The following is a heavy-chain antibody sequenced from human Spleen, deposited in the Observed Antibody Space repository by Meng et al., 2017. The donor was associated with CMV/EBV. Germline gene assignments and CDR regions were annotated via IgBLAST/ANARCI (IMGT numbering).Heavy chain of an antibody. D-gene: IGHD3-3*01. CDR1: GGSLSSCDYD. Sequence: PRQPQSGPGLFNPSQTLSLTCTASGGSLSSCDYDWSWIRQPPGKGLEWIGEINHSGSTDYNPSLKSRVTISVDTSKNQFSLKLSSVTAADTAVYYCARGVGALRYWGQGTLVTVFS. CDR3: ARGVGALRY. CDR2: INHSGST. V-gene: IGHV4-39*07. J-gene: IGHJ4*02.